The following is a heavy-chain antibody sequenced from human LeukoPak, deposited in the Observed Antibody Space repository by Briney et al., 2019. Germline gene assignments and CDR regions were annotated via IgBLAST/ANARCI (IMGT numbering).Heavy chain of an antibody. Sequence: SVKVSCKASGGTFSKYTISWVRQRPGQGLEWMGGITPLFGTANYAQKFQGRVTMTADESTSTAYMELSSLRSEDTAVYYCATSSRTYSSTDYWGQGTLVTVSS. CDR2: ITPLFGTA. D-gene: IGHD6-13*01. CDR3: ATSSRTYSSTDY. V-gene: IGHV1-69*01. J-gene: IGHJ4*02. CDR1: GGTFSKYT.